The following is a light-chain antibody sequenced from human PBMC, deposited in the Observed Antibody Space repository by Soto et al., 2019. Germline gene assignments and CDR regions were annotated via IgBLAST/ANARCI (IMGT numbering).Light chain of an antibody. CDR2: EAT. Sequence: QSALTQPASVSGSPGQSITISCTGTSSDVGSSNLVSWYQQHPGRAPKLMIYEATKRPSGVSNRFSGSKSGNTASMTISGLQAEDEADYYCCSCALNPTVVFGGGTKVTVL. V-gene: IGLV2-23*01. J-gene: IGLJ2*01. CDR1: SSDVGSSNL. CDR3: CSCALNPTVV.